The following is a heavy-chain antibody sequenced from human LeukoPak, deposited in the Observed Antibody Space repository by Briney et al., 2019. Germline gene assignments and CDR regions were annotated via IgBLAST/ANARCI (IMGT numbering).Heavy chain of an antibody. D-gene: IGHD6-13*01. Sequence: GGSLRLSCAASGFTFSSYSMNWVRQAPGKGLEWVSYISSSSSTIYYADSVKGRFTISRDNAKNSLYLQMNSLRAEDTAVYYCARVSLRSSPDYWGQGTLVTVSS. CDR1: GFTFSSYS. J-gene: IGHJ4*02. CDR2: ISSSSSTI. V-gene: IGHV3-48*01. CDR3: ARVSLRSSPDY.